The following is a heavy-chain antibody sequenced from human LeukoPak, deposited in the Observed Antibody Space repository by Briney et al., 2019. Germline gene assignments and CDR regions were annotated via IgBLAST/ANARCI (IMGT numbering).Heavy chain of an antibody. Sequence: GGSLRLSCAASGFTFNKAWMSWVRLAPGKGLEWVGRIKNKGDGGTTDYAAPVKGRFTASRDDSKSTLYLQMNSLKTEDTAVYYCTTSGTPFGYWGQGTLVTVSS. J-gene: IGHJ4*02. CDR2: IKNKGDGGTT. D-gene: IGHD3-10*01. V-gene: IGHV3-15*01. CDR1: GFTFNKAW. CDR3: TTSGTPFGY.